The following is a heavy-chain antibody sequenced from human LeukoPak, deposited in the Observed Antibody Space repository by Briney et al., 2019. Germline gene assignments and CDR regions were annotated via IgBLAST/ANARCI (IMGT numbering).Heavy chain of an antibody. Sequence: GGSLRLSCAASGFTFDDYTMHWVRQAPGKGLEWVSLISWDGGSAYYADSVKGRFTISRDNSKNSLYLQMNSLRTEDTALYYCAKEGGSGLGATTPYYYYYYMDVWGKGTTVTVSS. CDR1: GFTFDDYT. D-gene: IGHD5-12*01. J-gene: IGHJ6*03. CDR3: AKEGGSGLGATTPYYYYYYMDV. CDR2: ISWDGGSA. V-gene: IGHV3-43*01.